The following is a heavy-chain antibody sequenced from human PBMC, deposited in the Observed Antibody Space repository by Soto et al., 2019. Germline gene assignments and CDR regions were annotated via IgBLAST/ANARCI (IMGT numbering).Heavy chain of an antibody. CDR1: GFSVSSNY. V-gene: IGHV3-53*01. D-gene: IGHD3-10*01. CDR3: ARSSGGSGKLWNYYGMAV. Sequence: GGSLRLSCAASGFSVSSNYMSWVRQAPGKGLEWVSVIYTGGSTHYADSVEGRFTISRDISKNTLYLQMNSLRAEDTAVYYCARSSGGSGKLWNYYGMAVWGQGTTVTVSS. CDR2: IYTGGST. J-gene: IGHJ6*02.